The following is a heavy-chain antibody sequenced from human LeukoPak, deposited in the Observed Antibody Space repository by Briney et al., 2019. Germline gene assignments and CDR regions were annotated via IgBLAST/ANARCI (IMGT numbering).Heavy chain of an antibody. CDR1: GGSISSGGYS. CDR3: ARAGGFFSPFGY. CDR2: IYHSGST. Sequence: SETLSLTCAVSGGSISSGGYSWSWIRQPPGKGLEWIGYIYHSGSTYYNPSLKSRVTISVDTSKNQFSLKLSSVTAADTAVYYCARAGGFFSPFGYWGQGTLVTVSS. J-gene: IGHJ4*02. V-gene: IGHV4-30-2*05. D-gene: IGHD3-3*01.